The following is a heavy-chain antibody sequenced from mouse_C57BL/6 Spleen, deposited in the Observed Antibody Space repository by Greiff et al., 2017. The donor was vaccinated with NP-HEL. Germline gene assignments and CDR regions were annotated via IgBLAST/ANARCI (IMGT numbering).Heavy chain of an antibody. CDR2: IYPRSGNT. Sequence: VQLQQSGAELARPGASVKLSCKASGYTFTSYGISWVKQRTGQGLEWIGEIYPRSGNTYYNEKFKGKATLTADKSSSTAYMELRSLTSEDSAVYFCAGGYSESAWFAYWGQGTLVTVSA. D-gene: IGHD1-2*01. V-gene: IGHV1-81*01. J-gene: IGHJ3*01. CDR3: AGGYSESAWFAY. CDR1: GYTFTSYG.